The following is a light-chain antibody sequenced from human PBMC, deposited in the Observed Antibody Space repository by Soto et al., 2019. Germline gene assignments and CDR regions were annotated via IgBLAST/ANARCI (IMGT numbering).Light chain of an antibody. V-gene: IGKV1-5*03. CDR3: QQFYRYPWT. CDR1: QIVDTC. J-gene: IGKJ1*01. Sequence: DIQMTQSPSTLSASVGDRVTITCRASQIVDTCLAWYQQKPGKAPHLLIYKASSLETGVPSRFSGSGSVTDFTLTISSLQPDDFATYYCQQFYRYPWTFGQGTKVEIK. CDR2: KAS.